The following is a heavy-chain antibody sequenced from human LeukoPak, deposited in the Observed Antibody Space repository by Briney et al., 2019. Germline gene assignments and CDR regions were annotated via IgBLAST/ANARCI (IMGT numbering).Heavy chain of an antibody. CDR1: GYTFTSYY. CDR2: INPSGGST. V-gene: IGHV1-46*03. CDR3: ARVGRRITIFGVVRYLGDY. D-gene: IGHD3-3*01. J-gene: IGHJ4*02. Sequence: ASVKVSCKASGYTFTSYYMHWARQAPGQGLEWMGIINPSGGSTSYAQKFQGRVTMTRDTSTSTVYMELSRLRSEDTAVYYCARVGRRITIFGVVRYLGDYWGQGTLVTVSS.